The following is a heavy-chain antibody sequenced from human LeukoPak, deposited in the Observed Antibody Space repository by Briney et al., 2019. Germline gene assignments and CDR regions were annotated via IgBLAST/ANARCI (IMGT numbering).Heavy chain of an antibody. D-gene: IGHD2-2*02. J-gene: IGHJ5*02. CDR1: GDSISSRSYY. Sequence: LETLSLTCAVSGDSISSRSYYWGWIRQPPGKGLEWIGSIYYSGSTFYNPSLKSRLTVSVDTSTNQFSLKLSSVTAADTAVYFCARDCSTGSCYTNWLDPWGPGTLVTVTS. V-gene: IGHV4-39*07. CDR2: IYYSGST. CDR3: ARDCSTGSCYTNWLDP.